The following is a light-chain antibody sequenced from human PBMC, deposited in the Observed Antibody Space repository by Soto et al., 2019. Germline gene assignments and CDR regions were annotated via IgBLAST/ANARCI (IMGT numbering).Light chain of an antibody. V-gene: IGKV4-1*01. CDR3: HQYYDTAWA. J-gene: IGKJ1*01. CDR1: QSISHSSNNKNK. Sequence: DIVMTQSPDSLAVSLGERATINCKSSQSISHSSNNKNKLAWYQQKPGQPPKLLMSWASIRESGVPDRFSGSGSGTDFTLTISGLQAEDVAVYFCHQYYDTAWAFGQGTKVEIK. CDR2: WAS.